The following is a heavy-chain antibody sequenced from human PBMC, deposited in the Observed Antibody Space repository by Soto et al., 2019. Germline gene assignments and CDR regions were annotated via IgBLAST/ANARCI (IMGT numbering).Heavy chain of an antibody. CDR1: GGTFSSYT. CDR3: ARRVRGVRLIDP. D-gene: IGHD3-10*01. J-gene: IGHJ5*02. CDR2: IIPILGIA. Sequence: QVQLVQSGAEVKKPGSSVKVSCKASGGTFSSYTISWVRQAPGQGLEWMGRIIPILGIANYAQKVQVRVTITADKTTSTVCMELSSLRSEGTAVYYCARRVRGVRLIDPWGQGTLVTVSS. V-gene: IGHV1-69*02.